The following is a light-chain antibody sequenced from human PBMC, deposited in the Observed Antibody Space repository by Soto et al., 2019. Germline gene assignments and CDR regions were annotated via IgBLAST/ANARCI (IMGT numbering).Light chain of an antibody. CDR1: QNIASY. Sequence: DIQMTQSPSSLSASVGDRVTITCRASQNIASYLNWYQQKPGKAPNLLIYAASSLQSGVPLRFSGSGAGTDFTLTISSLQPEDFATYYCQQTYTTPRTFGQGTRLEIK. CDR3: QQTYTTPRT. CDR2: AAS. J-gene: IGKJ2*01. V-gene: IGKV1-39*01.